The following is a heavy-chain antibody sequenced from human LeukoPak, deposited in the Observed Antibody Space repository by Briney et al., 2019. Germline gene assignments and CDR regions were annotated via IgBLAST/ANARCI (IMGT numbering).Heavy chain of an antibody. J-gene: IGHJ4*02. D-gene: IGHD3-22*01. CDR3: TTVPQNYYDSSGYYRPLRGSY. V-gene: IGHV3-15*01. CDR2: IKSKTDGGTT. CDR1: GFTFSNAW. Sequence: GGSLRLSCAASGFTFSNAWMSWVRQAPGKGLEWVGRIKSKTDGGTTDYAAPVKGRFTISRDDSKNTLYLQMNSLKTEDTAVYYCTTVPQNYYDSSGYYRPLRGSYWGQGTLVTVSS.